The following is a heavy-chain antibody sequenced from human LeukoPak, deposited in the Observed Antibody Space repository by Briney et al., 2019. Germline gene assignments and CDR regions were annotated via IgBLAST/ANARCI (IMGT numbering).Heavy chain of an antibody. CDR2: IYYTGGT. CDR3: ARDRTGRNTAQDDY. J-gene: IGHJ4*02. Sequence: PSETLSLTCRVSGYSISSGYYWGWIRQPPGRGLEWIGSIYYTGGTLYNPSLKSRVSMSVDTSTNQFSLKLTSVTAADTAVYYCARDRTGRNTAQDDYWGQGTLVTVSS. V-gene: IGHV4-38-2*02. D-gene: IGHD5-18*01. CDR1: GYSISSGYY.